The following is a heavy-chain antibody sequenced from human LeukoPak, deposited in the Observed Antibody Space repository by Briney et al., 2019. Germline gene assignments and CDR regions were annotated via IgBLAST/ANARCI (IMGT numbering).Heavy chain of an antibody. V-gene: IGHV3-23*01. D-gene: IGHD3-3*01. J-gene: IGHJ4*02. CDR1: GFTFSSYA. CDR3: AKDGGLPGGYDFWSGYPYYFDY. CDR2: ISGSGGST. Sequence: GGSLRLSCAASGFTFSSYAMSWVRQAPGKGLVWVSAISGSGGSTYYADSVKGRFTISRDNSKNTLYLQMNSLRAEDTAVYYCAKDGGLPGGYDFWSGYPYYFDYWGQGTLVTVSS.